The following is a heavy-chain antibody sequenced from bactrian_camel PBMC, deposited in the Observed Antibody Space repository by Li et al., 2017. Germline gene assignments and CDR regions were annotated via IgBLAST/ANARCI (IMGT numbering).Heavy chain of an antibody. V-gene: IGHV3S53*01. Sequence: QVQLVESGGGSVQTGGSLRLSCKPSFFILDDFDDGEMGWYRQDPGNECELVATISSDGDTYYADAVKGRFSISRDNAKNTVYLQMNSLKPEDTADYYCAPVGVIKGLGVRTCDELAGFWGQGTQVTVS. CDR2: ISSDGDT. CDR1: FFILDDFDDGE. D-gene: IGHD3*01. CDR3: APVGVIKGLGVRTCDELAGF. J-gene: IGHJ6*01.